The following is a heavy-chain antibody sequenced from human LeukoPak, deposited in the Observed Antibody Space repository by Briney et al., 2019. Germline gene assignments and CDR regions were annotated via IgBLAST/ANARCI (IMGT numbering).Heavy chain of an antibody. CDR1: GFTFRQYF. J-gene: IGHJ4*02. V-gene: IGHV3-64*01. CDR3: ARDPSVGGFSGSELDF. CDR2: ISYNGEQT. Sequence: GGSLRISRAGPGFTFRQYFLHLGRPAPGAGMEFLSVISYNGEQTYYSKSVTGRFTISRDNSENMLYLQMGSLRPEDTAVYFCARDPSVGGFSGSELDFWGQGTLVTVSS. D-gene: IGHD3-22*01.